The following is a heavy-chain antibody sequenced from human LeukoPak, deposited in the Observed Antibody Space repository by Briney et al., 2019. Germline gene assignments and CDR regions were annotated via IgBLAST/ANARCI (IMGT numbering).Heavy chain of an antibody. V-gene: IGHV4-34*01. Sequence: SETLSLTCAVYGGSFSGYYWSWIRQPPRKGQEWKGVINHSGSTNYNPSLTIRVTISVDTSKNQFSLKLSSVTDADTAVYYRARGGVPAAISQSRWFDPWGQGTLVTVSS. CDR3: ARGGVPAAISQSRWFDP. D-gene: IGHD2-2*01. J-gene: IGHJ5*02. CDR1: GGSFSGYY. CDR2: INHSGST.